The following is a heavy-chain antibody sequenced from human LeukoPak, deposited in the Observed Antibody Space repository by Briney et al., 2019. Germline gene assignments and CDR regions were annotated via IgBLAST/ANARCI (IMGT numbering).Heavy chain of an antibody. D-gene: IGHD6-19*01. Sequence: SETLSLTCTVSGGSISSSSYYWGWIRQPPGKGLEWIGSIYYSGSTYYNPSLKSRVTISVDTSKNQFSLKLSSVTAADTAVYYCARDTYSSGWYIIDYWGQGTLVTVSS. CDR2: IYYSGST. J-gene: IGHJ4*02. CDR1: GGSISSSSYY. V-gene: IGHV4-39*07. CDR3: ARDTYSSGWYIIDY.